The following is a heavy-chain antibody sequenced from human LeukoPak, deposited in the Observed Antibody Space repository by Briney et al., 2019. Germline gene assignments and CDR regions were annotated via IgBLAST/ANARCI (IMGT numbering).Heavy chain of an antibody. Sequence: SVKVSCKASGGTFSSYAISWVRQAPGQGLEWMGGIIPIFGTANYAQKFQGRVTITADESTSTAYMELSSLRSEDTAVYYCARDHIAAAGTPDFDYWGQGTLVTVSS. CDR2: IIPIFGTA. V-gene: IGHV1-69*13. D-gene: IGHD6-13*01. J-gene: IGHJ4*02. CDR1: GGTFSSYA. CDR3: ARDHIAAAGTPDFDY.